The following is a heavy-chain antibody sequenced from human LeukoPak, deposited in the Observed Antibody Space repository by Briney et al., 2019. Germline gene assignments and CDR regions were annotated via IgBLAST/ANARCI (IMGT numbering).Heavy chain of an antibody. J-gene: IGHJ5*02. CDR2: ISSSGSTI. V-gene: IGHV3-48*03. Sequence: GRSLRLSCAASGFTFSSYEMNWVRQAPGKGLEWVSYISSSGSTIYYADSVKGRFTISRDNAKNSLYLQMNSLRAEDTAVYYCARGHSSSWYRLGWFDPWGQGTLVTVSS. CDR3: ARGHSSSWYRLGWFDP. CDR1: GFTFSSYE. D-gene: IGHD6-13*01.